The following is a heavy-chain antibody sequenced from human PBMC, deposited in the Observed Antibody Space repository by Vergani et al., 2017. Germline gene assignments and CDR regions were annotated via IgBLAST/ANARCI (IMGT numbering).Heavy chain of an antibody. Sequence: LQLQESGPGLMKPSETLSLTCTVSGGSVDNRDYYWGWIRRPPGKGLEWIGSFSKGGTTSLNPSLKSRVAISSDTAKNRFSLKLTSVSAADTAVYYCARSSCGGDCYEFDYWGQGILVTVSS. CDR3: ARSSCGGDCYEFDY. CDR2: FSKGGTT. D-gene: IGHD2-21*02. J-gene: IGHJ4*02. V-gene: IGHV4-39*01. CDR1: GGSVDNRDYY.